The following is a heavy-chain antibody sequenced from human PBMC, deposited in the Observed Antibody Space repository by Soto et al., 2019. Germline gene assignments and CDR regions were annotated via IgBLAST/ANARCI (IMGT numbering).Heavy chain of an antibody. CDR1: GGSFSGYY. J-gene: IGHJ6*03. CDR3: ASKVVPPLRRYYYYYMDV. CDR2: INHSGST. Sequence: PSETLSLTCAVYGGSFSGYYWSWIRQPPGKGLEWIGEINHSGSTNYNPSLKSRVTISVDTSKNQFSLKPSSVTAADTAVYYCASKVVPPLRRYYYYYMDVWGKGTTVTVSS. V-gene: IGHV4-34*01. D-gene: IGHD2-8*01.